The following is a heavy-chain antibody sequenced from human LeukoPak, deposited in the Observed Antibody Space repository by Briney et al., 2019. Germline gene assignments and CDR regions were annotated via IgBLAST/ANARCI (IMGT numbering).Heavy chain of an antibody. CDR1: GGSFSGYY. D-gene: IGHD3-9*01. V-gene: IGHV4-34*01. CDR2: INHSGST. CDR3: AGSTYYDILTGYSLFDY. J-gene: IGHJ4*02. Sequence: SETLSLTCAVYGGSFSGYYWSWIRQPPGKGLEWIGEINHSGSTNYNPSLKSRVTISVDTSKNQFSLKLRSVTAADTAVYYCAGSTYYDILTGYSLFDYWGQGTLVTVSS.